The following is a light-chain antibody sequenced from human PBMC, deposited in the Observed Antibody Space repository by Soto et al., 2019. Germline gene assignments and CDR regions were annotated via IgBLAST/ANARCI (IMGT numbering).Light chain of an antibody. CDR2: DVS. CDR1: SSEVGDYNY. Sequence: QSALTQPASVSGAPGQSIAISCTGTSSEVGDYNYVSWYQQHPGKAPKLIIYDVSDRPSGVSSRSSGSKSGNTASLTISGLQPEDEADYYCSSSTSSAPPYVFGTGTKVTVL. J-gene: IGLJ1*01. V-gene: IGLV2-14*01. CDR3: SSSTSSAPPYV.